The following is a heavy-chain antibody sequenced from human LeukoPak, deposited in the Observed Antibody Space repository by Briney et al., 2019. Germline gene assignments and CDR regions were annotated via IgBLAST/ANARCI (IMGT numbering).Heavy chain of an antibody. J-gene: IGHJ4*02. CDR1: GFTFGKYW. Sequence: GGSLRLSCVASGFTFGKYWMSWVRQAPGKGLEWVANIKLDGSEKNYVDSVKGRFTISRDNSKNTLFLQMNSLRAEDTAIYYCAKYGPQDSGSSHFDYWGQGALVTVSS. CDR3: AKYGPQDSGSSHFDY. V-gene: IGHV3-7*03. D-gene: IGHD1-26*01. CDR2: IKLDGSEK.